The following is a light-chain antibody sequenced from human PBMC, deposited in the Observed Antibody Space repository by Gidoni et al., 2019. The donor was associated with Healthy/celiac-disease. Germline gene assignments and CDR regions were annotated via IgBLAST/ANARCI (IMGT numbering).Light chain of an antibody. Sequence: QSELTQSPSASGTTGQRVTISCSGRPSNIGKNTVNWYQQLPGAAPKLLIYNNHQRPSGVPDRFSASKSGTSASLAISGLQSADEADYYCEAWDDTLNGRVFGGGTKVTVL. CDR2: NNH. CDR3: EAWDDTLNGRV. J-gene: IGLJ3*02. CDR1: PSNIGKNT. V-gene: IGLV1-44*01.